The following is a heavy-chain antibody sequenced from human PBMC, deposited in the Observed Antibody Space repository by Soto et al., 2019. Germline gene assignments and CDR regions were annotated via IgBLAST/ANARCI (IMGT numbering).Heavy chain of an antibody. V-gene: IGHV3-23*01. CDR2: ISSGGGNT. Sequence: PGGSLRRSCSGSGFTFANYAMSCVRQAPGKGLEWVSGISSGGGNTYYADSVEGRFTISRDNSKNTLSLQMNSLRVEDTAVYYCAKAPNRDYVGGFEMCGQGTMVTLS. D-gene: IGHD4-17*01. CDR3: AKAPNRDYVGGFEM. CDR1: GFTFANYA. J-gene: IGHJ3*02.